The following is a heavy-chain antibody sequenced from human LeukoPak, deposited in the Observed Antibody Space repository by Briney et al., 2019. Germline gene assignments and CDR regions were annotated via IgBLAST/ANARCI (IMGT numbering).Heavy chain of an antibody. CDR1: GYTFTGYY. D-gene: IGHD6-13*01. CDR2: INPNSSGT. J-gene: IGHJ5*02. V-gene: IGHV1-2*02. CDR3: AREGSSWYVHNWFGP. Sequence: GASVKVSCMASGYTFTGYYMHGLRQAPAQGLAWMGWINPNSSGTNYAQKFQGRVTMTRDTSISTAYMELSRLRSDDTAVYYCAREGSSWYVHNWFGPWGQGTLVTVPS.